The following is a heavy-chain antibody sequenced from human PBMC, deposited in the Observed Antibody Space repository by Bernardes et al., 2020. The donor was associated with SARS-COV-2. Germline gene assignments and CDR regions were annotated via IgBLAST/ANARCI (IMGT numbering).Heavy chain of an antibody. D-gene: IGHD3-10*01. CDR1: GFTFSSHA. Sequence: GGSLRLSCAASGFTFSSHAMSWVRQAPGKGLEWVSAISGSGGSTYYADSVQGRFTVSRDNSKNTLYLQLNTLRAEDTAVYYCAKVPDYYASDPPNAYFDNWGRGTLVTVSS. V-gene: IGHV3-23*01. J-gene: IGHJ4*02. CDR3: AKVPDYYASDPPNAYFDN. CDR2: ISGSGGST.